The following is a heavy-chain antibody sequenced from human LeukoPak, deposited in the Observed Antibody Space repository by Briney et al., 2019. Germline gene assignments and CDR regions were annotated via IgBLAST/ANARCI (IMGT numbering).Heavy chain of an antibody. CDR2: ISSRSRAI. CDR3: ARAFDY. V-gene: IGHV3-48*02. CDR1: GFTFSSYS. Sequence: GGSLRLSCATSGFTFSSYSMSWVRQAPGKGLEWISYISSRSRAIYYADSVKGRFTISRDNAKNSLYLQMNSLRDEDTAVYYCARAFDYWGQGTLVAVSS. J-gene: IGHJ4*02.